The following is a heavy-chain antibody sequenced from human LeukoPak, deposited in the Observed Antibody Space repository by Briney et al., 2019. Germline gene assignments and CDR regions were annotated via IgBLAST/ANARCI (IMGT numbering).Heavy chain of an antibody. CDR1: GFTFSNYA. Sequence: GGSLRLSCAASGFTFSNYAMSWVRQAPGKGLEWGSVISGSSGTTFYADSVKGRFTISRDNSKNTLYLQMNSLRAEDTAVYYCARDMLSPDSYGMDVWGQGTTVTVSS. V-gene: IGHV3-23*01. J-gene: IGHJ6*02. CDR3: ARDMLSPDSYGMDV. CDR2: ISGSSGTT. D-gene: IGHD3-10*02.